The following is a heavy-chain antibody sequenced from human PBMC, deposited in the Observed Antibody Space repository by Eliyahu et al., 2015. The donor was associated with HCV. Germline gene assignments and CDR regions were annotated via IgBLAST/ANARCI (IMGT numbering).Heavy chain of an antibody. CDR2: ISSSSSYI. CDR3: AREGGVTNFAFDI. Sequence: EVQLVESGGGLVKPGGSLRLSCAASGFTFSSYSMNWVRQAPGKGLEWVSSISSSSSYIYYADSVKGRFTISRDNAKNSLYLQMNSLRAEDTAVYYCAREGGVTNFAFDIWGQGTMVTVSS. J-gene: IGHJ3*02. CDR1: GFTFSSYS. D-gene: IGHD2-8*01. V-gene: IGHV3-21*01.